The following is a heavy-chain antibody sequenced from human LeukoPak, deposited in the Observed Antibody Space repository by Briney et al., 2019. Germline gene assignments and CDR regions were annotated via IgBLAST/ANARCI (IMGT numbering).Heavy chain of an antibody. Sequence: GGSLRLSCAASGFTFDTYSMIWFRQAPGKGLEWVSYISKSSSTIYYADSVKGRFTISRDNAKNTLYLEMNSLRAEDTADYFCARDDCAGDCYAFDHWGQGTLVTASS. CDR1: GFTFDTYS. V-gene: IGHV3-48*01. D-gene: IGHD2-21*01. J-gene: IGHJ4*02. CDR3: ARDDCAGDCYAFDH. CDR2: ISKSSSTI.